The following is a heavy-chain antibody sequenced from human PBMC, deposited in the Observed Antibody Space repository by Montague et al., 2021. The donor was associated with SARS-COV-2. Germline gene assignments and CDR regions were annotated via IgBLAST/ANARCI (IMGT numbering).Heavy chain of an antibody. Sequence: SETLSLTCAVYGGSFSGYYWSWIRQPPGKGLEWIGEINHSGRTNYYPSLKSRVTISVDTSKNQFSLKLSTVTAADTAVYYCARGPRITMIVVVITDIWFDPWGQGTLVTVSS. D-gene: IGHD3-22*01. CDR1: GGSFSGYY. CDR2: INHSGRT. J-gene: IGHJ5*02. V-gene: IGHV4-34*01. CDR3: ARGPRITMIVVVITDIWFDP.